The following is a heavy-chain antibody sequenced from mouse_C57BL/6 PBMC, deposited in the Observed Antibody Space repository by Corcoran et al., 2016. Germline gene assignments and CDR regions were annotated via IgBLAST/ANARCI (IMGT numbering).Heavy chain of an antibody. V-gene: IGHV1-26*01. D-gene: IGHD1-1*01. Sequence: EVQLQQSGPELVKPGASVKISCKASGYTFTDYYMNWVKQSHGKSLEWIGDINPNNGGTSYNQKFKGKATLTVDKSSSTAYMELRSLTSEDSAVYYCARWENYHDLDYWGQGTTLTVSS. CDR3: ARWENYHDLDY. CDR1: GYTFTDYY. CDR2: INPNNGGT. J-gene: IGHJ2*01.